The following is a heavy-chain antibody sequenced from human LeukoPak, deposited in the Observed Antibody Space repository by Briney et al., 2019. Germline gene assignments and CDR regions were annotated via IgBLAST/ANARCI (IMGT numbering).Heavy chain of an antibody. D-gene: IGHD2-2*01. CDR3: ARVVPAAIQGFDAFDI. CDR1: GGSISSYY. Sequence: SETLSLTCTVSGGSISSYYWSWIRQPPGKGLEWIGYFYYSGSTNYNPSLKSRVTISVDTSKNQFSLKLSSVTAADTAVYYCARVVPAAIQGFDAFDIWGQGTMVTVSS. V-gene: IGHV4-59*01. J-gene: IGHJ3*02. CDR2: FYYSGST.